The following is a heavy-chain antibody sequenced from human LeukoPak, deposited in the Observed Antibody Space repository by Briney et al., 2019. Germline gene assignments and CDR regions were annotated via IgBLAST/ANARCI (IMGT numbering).Heavy chain of an antibody. CDR2: IDWDDDK. CDR1: GFSLSTSGMR. J-gene: IGHJ4*02. Sequence: SGPALVKPTQTLTLTCTFSGFSLSTSGMRVSWIRQPPEKALEWLARIDWDDDKFYSTSLKTRLTISKDTSKNQVVLTMTNMDPVDTATYYCARPIWFGELYFDYWGQGTLVTVSS. D-gene: IGHD3-10*01. CDR3: ARPIWFGELYFDY. V-gene: IGHV2-70*04.